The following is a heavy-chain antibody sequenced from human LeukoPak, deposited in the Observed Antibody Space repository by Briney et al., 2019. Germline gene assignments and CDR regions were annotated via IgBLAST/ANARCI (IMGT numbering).Heavy chain of an antibody. CDR3: AREVGITIFGVVIDNYGMDV. CDR1: GFTFSSYG. CDR2: ISYDGSNK. D-gene: IGHD3-3*01. Sequence: SGGSLRLSCAASGFTFSSYGMHWVRQAPGKGLEWVAVISYDGSNKYYADSVKGRFTISRDNSKNTLYLQMNSLRAEDTAVYYCAREVGITIFGVVIDNYGMDVWGQGTTVTVSS. J-gene: IGHJ6*02. V-gene: IGHV3-30*03.